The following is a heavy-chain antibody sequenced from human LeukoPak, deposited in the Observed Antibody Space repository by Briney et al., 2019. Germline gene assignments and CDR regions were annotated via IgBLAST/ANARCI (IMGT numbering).Heavy chain of an antibody. J-gene: IGHJ5*01. CDR3: ARESGRFRFDS. V-gene: IGHV3-7*01. CDR1: GFTFNKYW. D-gene: IGHD3-3*01. Sequence: GGSLRLSCAASGFTFNKYWMNWVRQSPGKGLEWVANIKEDSSDKNYVDSMKGRFTISRDNAKNSLYLQMNSLRAEDTAVYYCARESGRFRFDSWGQGTLVTVSS. CDR2: IKEDSSDK.